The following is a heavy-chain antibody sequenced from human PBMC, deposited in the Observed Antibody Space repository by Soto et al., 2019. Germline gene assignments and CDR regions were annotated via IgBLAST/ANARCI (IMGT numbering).Heavy chain of an antibody. Sequence: PGGSLRLSCSASGFTFGTYPIHWFRQAPGKGLEYVSAISSTGGSTYYADSVKGRFTISRDNSENTLYLQMSSLRAEDTAVYHCVQAIFDTSGYYYAYWGQGTQVTVSS. J-gene: IGHJ4*02. D-gene: IGHD3-22*01. CDR1: GFTFGTYP. CDR2: ISSTGGST. CDR3: VQAIFDTSGYYYAY. V-gene: IGHV3-64D*08.